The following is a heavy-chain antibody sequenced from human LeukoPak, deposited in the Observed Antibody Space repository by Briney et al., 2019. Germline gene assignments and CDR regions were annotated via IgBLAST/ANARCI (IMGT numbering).Heavy chain of an antibody. CDR1: GYTFTGYY. Sequence: ASVKVSCXASGYTFTGYYMHWVRQAPGQGLEWMGRINPNSGGTNYAQKFQGRVTMTRDTSISTAYMELSRLRSDDTAVYYCARWEGILAFDYYYYMDVWGKGTTVTVSS. V-gene: IGHV1-2*06. D-gene: IGHD3-9*01. J-gene: IGHJ6*03. CDR3: ARWEGILAFDYYYYMDV. CDR2: INPNSGGT.